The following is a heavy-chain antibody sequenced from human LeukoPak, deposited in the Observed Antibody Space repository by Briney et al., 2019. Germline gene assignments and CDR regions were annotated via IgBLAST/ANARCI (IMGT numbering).Heavy chain of an antibody. CDR1: GYTFTGYY. V-gene: IGHV1-2*02. D-gene: IGHD5-18*01. J-gene: IGHJ6*02. CDR3: ARDQGGIQLWLRYGYYGMDV. Sequence: GASVKVSCKASGYTFTGYYMHWVRPAPGQGLEWMGWINPNSGGTNYAQKFQGRVTMTRDTSISTAYMELSRLRSDDTAVYYCARDQGGIQLWLRYGYYGMDVWGQGTTVTVSS. CDR2: INPNSGGT.